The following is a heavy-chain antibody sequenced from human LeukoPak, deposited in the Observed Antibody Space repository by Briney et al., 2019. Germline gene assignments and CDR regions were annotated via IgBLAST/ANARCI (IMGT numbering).Heavy chain of an antibody. Sequence: ASVKVSCKASGYTFTSYYMHWVRQAPGQGLEWMGIINPSGGSTIYAQKFQGRVTMTGDTSPGTVYMELSSLRSEDTAVYYCAGCSTSCYTGAINDAFDIWGQGKMVTVSS. D-gene: IGHD2-2*02. J-gene: IGHJ3*02. CDR1: GYTFTSYY. V-gene: IGHV1-46*01. CDR3: AGCSTSCYTGAINDAFDI. CDR2: INPSGGST.